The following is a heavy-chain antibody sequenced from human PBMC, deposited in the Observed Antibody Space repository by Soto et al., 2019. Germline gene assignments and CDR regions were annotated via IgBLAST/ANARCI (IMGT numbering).Heavy chain of an antibody. CDR1: GFSFSNYA. D-gene: IGHD6-6*01. CDR2: ISAGGSNT. Sequence: PGGSMRLSCAASGFSFSNYAMNWVRQVPGKGMEWVSAISAGGSNTNYAVSGKGRFTISSDNSKNTLFLQMNGLRSDDTAVYYCANEYSTSFDYWGQGTPVTVSS. J-gene: IGHJ4*02. CDR3: ANEYSTSFDY. V-gene: IGHV3-23*01.